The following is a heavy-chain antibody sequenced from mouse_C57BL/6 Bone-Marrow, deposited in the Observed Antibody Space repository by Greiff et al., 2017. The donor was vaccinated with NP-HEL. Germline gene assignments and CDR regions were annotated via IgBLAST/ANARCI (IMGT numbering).Heavy chain of an antibody. CDR2: ISDGGSYT. Sequence: EVQVVESGGGLVKPGGSLKLSCAASGFTFSSYAMSWVRQTPEKRLEWVATISDGGSYTYYPDNVKGRFTISRDNAKNNLYLHMSHLKSEDTAMYYCAREAYYSNYWFAYWGQGTLVTVSA. J-gene: IGHJ3*01. V-gene: IGHV5-4*01. CDR1: GFTFSSYA. CDR3: AREAYYSNYWFAY. D-gene: IGHD2-5*01.